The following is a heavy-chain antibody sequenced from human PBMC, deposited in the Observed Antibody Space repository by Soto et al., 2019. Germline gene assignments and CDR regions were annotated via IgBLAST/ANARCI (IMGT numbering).Heavy chain of an antibody. V-gene: IGHV5-10-1*01. D-gene: IGHD2-8*01. J-gene: IGHJ6*02. CDR3: ATQGHCTNGVCSWNYGMDV. CDR2: IDPSDSYT. CDR1: GYSFTSYW. Sequence: GESLKISCKVSGYSFTSYWISWVRQMPGKGLEWMGRIDPSDSYTNYSPSFQGHVTISADKSISTAYLQWSSLKASDTAMYYCATQGHCTNGVCSWNYGMDVWGQGTTVTVS.